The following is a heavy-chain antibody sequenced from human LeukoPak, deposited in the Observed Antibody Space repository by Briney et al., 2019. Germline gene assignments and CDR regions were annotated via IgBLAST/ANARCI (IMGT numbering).Heavy chain of an antibody. D-gene: IGHD5-24*01. CDR2: IIPIFGTA. CDR1: GGTFSSYG. Sequence: SVKVSCKASGGTFSSYGISWVRQAPGQGLEWMGGIIPIFGTANYAQKFQGRVTITADKSTSTAYMELSSLRSEDTAVYYCAKAPVGMVTLDYWGQGTLVTVSS. J-gene: IGHJ4*02. V-gene: IGHV1-69*06. CDR3: AKAPVGMVTLDY.